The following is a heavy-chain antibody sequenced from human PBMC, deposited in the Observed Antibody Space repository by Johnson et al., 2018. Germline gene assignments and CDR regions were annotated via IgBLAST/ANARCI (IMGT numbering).Heavy chain of an antibody. V-gene: IGHV3-30*18. CDR3: AKDPSDYYYYYGMDV. D-gene: IGHD2-21*02. J-gene: IGHJ6*02. CDR1: GFTFSSYG. Sequence: QVQLVESGGGVVQXGRSLRLSCAASGFTFSSYGMHWVRQAPGKGLEWVAVISYDGSNKYYADSVKGRFTISRDNSKNTLYLQMNSLRAEDTAVYYCAKDPSDYYYYYGMDVWGQGTTVTVSS. CDR2: ISYDGSNK.